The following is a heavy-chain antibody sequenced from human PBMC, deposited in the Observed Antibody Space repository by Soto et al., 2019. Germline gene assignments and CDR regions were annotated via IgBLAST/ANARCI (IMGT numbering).Heavy chain of an antibody. J-gene: IGHJ6*02. D-gene: IGHD3-10*01. CDR2: IYYSGST. Sequence: SETLSLTCTVSGGSISSYYWSWIRQPPGKGLEWIGYIYYSGSTNYNPSLKSRVTISVDTSKNQFSLKLSSVTAADTAVYYCARSLGVRGVIMGMDVWGQGTTVTVS. CDR1: GGSISSYY. V-gene: IGHV4-59*01. CDR3: ARSLGVRGVIMGMDV.